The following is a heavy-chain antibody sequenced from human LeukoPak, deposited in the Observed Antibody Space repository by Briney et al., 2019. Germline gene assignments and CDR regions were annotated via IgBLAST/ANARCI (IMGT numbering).Heavy chain of an antibody. D-gene: IGHD6-19*01. Sequence: HPGGSLRLSCAASGFTFSSYGMHWVRQAPGKGLEWVAVISYDGSNKYYADSVKGRFAISRDNSKNTLYLQMNSLRAEDTAVYYCAKSGLAVAGNRDAFDIWGQGTMVTVSS. CDR1: GFTFSSYG. J-gene: IGHJ3*02. CDR3: AKSGLAVAGNRDAFDI. CDR2: ISYDGSNK. V-gene: IGHV3-30*18.